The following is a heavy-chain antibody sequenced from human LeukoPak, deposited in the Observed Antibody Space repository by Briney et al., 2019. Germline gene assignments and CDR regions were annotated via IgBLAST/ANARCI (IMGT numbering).Heavy chain of an antibody. Sequence: PSETLSLTCTVSGDSISYYYWSWIRQPPGKGLEWIGKIYYSGNTNYNPSLKSRVTISVDTSKNQFSLKLSSVTAADTAVYYCARVRGYSYDSSDFDYWGQGTPVTVSS. D-gene: IGHD5-18*01. CDR3: ARVRGYSYDSSDFDY. J-gene: IGHJ4*02. CDR1: GDSISYYY. CDR2: IYYSGNT. V-gene: IGHV4-59*01.